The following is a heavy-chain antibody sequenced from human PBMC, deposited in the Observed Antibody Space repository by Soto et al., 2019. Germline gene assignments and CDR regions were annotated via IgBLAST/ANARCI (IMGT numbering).Heavy chain of an antibody. Sequence: ASVKVSCKASGYTFTSYGISWVRQAPGQGLEWMGWISAYNGNTNYAQKLQGRVTMTTDTSTSTAYMELRSLRSDDTAVYYCARDLNDILSCYLICYYYGMDFWGQGTMVTVSS. CDR3: ARDLNDILSCYLICYYYGMDF. CDR2: ISAYNGNT. J-gene: IGHJ6*02. V-gene: IGHV1-18*04. D-gene: IGHD3-9*01. CDR1: GYTFTSYG.